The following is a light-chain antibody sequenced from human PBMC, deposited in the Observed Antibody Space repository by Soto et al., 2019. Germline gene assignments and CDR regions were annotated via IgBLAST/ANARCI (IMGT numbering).Light chain of an antibody. J-gene: IGLJ2*01. Sequence: QSALTQPASVSGSPGQSITISCTGTSSDVGGYNFVSWYQQHPGTAPKLMIYDVSNRPSGVSNRFSGSKSGNTASLTISGLQPEDEADYYCSSYTSSLTVVFGGGTNLTVL. CDR2: DVS. V-gene: IGLV2-14*01. CDR1: SSDVGGYNF. CDR3: SSYTSSLTVV.